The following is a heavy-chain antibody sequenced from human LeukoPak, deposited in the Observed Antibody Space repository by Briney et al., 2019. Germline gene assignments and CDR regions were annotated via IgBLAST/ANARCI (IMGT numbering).Heavy chain of an antibody. Sequence: ASVKVSCKASGGTFSSYAISWVRQAPGQGLEWMGGIIPIFGTANYAQKFQGRVTITADKSTSTAYMELSGLRSEDTAVYYCARAPYDILTGYSPGDFDYWGQGTLVTVSS. CDR2: IIPIFGTA. V-gene: IGHV1-69*06. J-gene: IGHJ4*02. CDR1: GGTFSSYA. CDR3: ARAPYDILTGYSPGDFDY. D-gene: IGHD3-9*01.